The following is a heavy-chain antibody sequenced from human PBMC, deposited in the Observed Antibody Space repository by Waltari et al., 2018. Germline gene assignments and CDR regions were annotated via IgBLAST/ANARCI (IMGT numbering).Heavy chain of an antibody. CDR1: GYTFTDYY. J-gene: IGHJ5*02. CDR2: INPRSGDT. V-gene: IGHV1-2*02. D-gene: IGHD7-27*01. CDR3: SRFDPGLKRQPVGIDP. Sequence: QVQLVQSGAEVKKPGASIIISCRTSGYTFTDYYMHWVRQAPGQGLEWMGGINPRSGDTKDEQKFQGRVTLTRDTSMNTAYMEVRSLRFDDTAVYYCSRFDPGLKRQPVGIDPWGQGTLIIVSS.